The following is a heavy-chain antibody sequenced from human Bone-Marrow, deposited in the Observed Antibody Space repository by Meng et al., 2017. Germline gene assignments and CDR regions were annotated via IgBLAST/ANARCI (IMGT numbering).Heavy chain of an antibody. V-gene: IGHV3-15*01. CDR3: SGHVDY. CDR2: MKSNVDGGTV. CDR1: GFTFSNAW. J-gene: IGHJ4*01. Sequence: EVQLVESGGGFVKPGGSLRFSCAASGFTFSNAWMTWVRQAPGKGLEWIGRMKSNVDGGTVDYAAAVKGRFFISRDDSENTFYLQMNSLKTEDTAVYYCSGHVDYWGHGTLVTVFS.